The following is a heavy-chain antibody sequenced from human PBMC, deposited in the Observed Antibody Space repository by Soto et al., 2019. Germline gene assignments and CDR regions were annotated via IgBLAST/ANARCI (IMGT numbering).Heavy chain of an antibody. CDR2: IFSSGST. Sequence: QVQLQESGPGLVKPSETLSLTCTVSGDSISSFYWTWIRQPPGTGLEWVGYIFSSGSTNYNPSLKSQVTISVATSENQFSLKLTAVTAADTAVYYCARVGYCSSTPCWPIGYFEYWGQGTLVTVSS. D-gene: IGHD2-2*01. CDR3: ARVGYCSSTPCWPIGYFEY. V-gene: IGHV4-59*01. CDR1: GDSISSFY. J-gene: IGHJ4*02.